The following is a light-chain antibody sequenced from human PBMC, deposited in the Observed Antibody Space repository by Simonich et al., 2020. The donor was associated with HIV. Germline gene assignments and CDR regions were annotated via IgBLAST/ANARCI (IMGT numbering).Light chain of an antibody. CDR3: CSYAGSSTWV. CDR2: DDS. CDR1: SSDVGNYNL. Sequence: QSALTQPASVSGSPGQSITISCPGTSSDVGNYNLFSWFQQHPGKAPKLMIYDDSKRPSGLSNRFSGSKSGNTASLTISGLQAEDEADYYCCSYAGSSTWVFVRGTKLTVL. V-gene: IGLV2-23*01. J-gene: IGLJ3*02.